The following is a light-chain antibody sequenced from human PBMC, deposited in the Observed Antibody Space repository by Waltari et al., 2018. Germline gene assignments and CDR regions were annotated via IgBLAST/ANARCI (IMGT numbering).Light chain of an antibody. CDR3: STWDDGLAGGVV. Sequence: QAVLTQPPSASGTPGQTVTIPCSGSRSNIGSNTVTWYQQLPGTTPKVLIYNNDQRPSGVPDRFSGSKSGTSVSLAISGLQSDDEADYYCSTWDDGLAGGVVFGGGTKLTVL. V-gene: IGLV1-44*01. CDR1: RSNIGSNT. J-gene: IGLJ2*01. CDR2: NND.